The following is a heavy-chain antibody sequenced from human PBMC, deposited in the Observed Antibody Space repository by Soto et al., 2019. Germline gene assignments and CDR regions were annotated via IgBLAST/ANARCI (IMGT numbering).Heavy chain of an antibody. CDR3: ASSLAYYYDSSGYSFDY. CDR1: GGSISSGGYY. D-gene: IGHD3-22*01. J-gene: IGHJ4*02. Sequence: PSEMLFLTCTVSGGSISSGGYYWSWIRQQPGKGLEWIGYIYYSGSTYYNPSLKSRVTISVDTSKNQFSLKLSSVTAADTAVYYCASSLAYYYDSSGYSFDYWGQGTLVTVSS. V-gene: IGHV4-31*03. CDR2: IYYSGST.